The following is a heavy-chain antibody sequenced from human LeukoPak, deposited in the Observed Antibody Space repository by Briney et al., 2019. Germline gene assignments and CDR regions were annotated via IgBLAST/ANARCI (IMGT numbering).Heavy chain of an antibody. Sequence: SVKVSCKASGGTFSSYAISWVRQAPGQGLEWMGRIIPILGMANYAQKFQGRVTITADKSTSTAYMELSSLRSEDTAVYYCATTAKYYYDSSGYYLFDYWGQGTLVTVSS. J-gene: IGHJ4*02. CDR3: ATTAKYYYDSSGYYLFDY. CDR2: IIPILGMA. V-gene: IGHV1-69*04. D-gene: IGHD3-22*01. CDR1: GGTFSSYA.